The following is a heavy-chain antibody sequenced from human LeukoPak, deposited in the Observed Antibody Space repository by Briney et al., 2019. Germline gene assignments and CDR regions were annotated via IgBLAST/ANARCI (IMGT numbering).Heavy chain of an antibody. CDR3: APIRRGGDRD. V-gene: IGHV3-23*01. CDR1: GLTFKNYA. D-gene: IGHD2-21*02. Sequence: GGSLRLSCEASGLTFKNYAMNWVRQAPGKGLQRVSGISATGDITDYADSVKGRFTVSRDESKNTLYLHMDSLRAEDTAVYYCAPIRRGGDRDWGQGTLVTVSS. CDR2: ISATGDIT. J-gene: IGHJ4*02.